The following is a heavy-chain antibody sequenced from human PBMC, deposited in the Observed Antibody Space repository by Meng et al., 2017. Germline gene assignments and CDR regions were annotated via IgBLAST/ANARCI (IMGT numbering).Heavy chain of an antibody. CDR2: ISAYNGNT. J-gene: IGHJ4*02. CDR3: ARLQRIYDFDY. CDR1: GFTFTRYG. D-gene: IGHD2-15*01. V-gene: IGHV1-18*01. Sequence: QLQLWQARATVKRPRASVCASCKASGFTFTRYGISWVRQAPRQGLEWMGWISAYNGNTNYAQKLQGRVTMTTDTSTSTAYMGLRSLRSDDTAVYYCARLQRIYDFDYWGQGTLVTVSS.